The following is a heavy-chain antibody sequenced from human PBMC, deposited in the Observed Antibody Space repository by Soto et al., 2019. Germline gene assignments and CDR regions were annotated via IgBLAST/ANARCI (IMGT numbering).Heavy chain of an antibody. CDR2: IRNKGNGEST. D-gene: IGHD6-25*01. V-gene: IGHV3-49*04. Sequence: PGGSLRLSCTASGFIFGGYGMSWVRQAPGKGLEYIGLIRNKGNGESTEYAASVKGRFTISKDDSKHIVYMQMNSLEAEAAGVYFCNSFLAAGFDYWGQGTLVTVSS. CDR1: GFIFGGYG. CDR3: NSFLAAGFDY. J-gene: IGHJ4*02.